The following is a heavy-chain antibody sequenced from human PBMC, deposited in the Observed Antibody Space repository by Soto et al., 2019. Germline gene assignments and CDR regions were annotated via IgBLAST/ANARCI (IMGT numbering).Heavy chain of an antibody. CDR3: ARGMTPPGAPAWYYFDS. Sequence: LETLSLTCTVSGASITGTSYWSWIRQPAGKGLEWIGRFSLSGTTNYNPSLRSRVTMSADVSKNQFSLRLTSVTAADTALYYCARGMTPPGAPAWYYFDSWGQGTLVTFS. D-gene: IGHD2-8*02. J-gene: IGHJ4*02. CDR2: FSLSGTT. CDR1: GASITGTSY. V-gene: IGHV4-4*07.